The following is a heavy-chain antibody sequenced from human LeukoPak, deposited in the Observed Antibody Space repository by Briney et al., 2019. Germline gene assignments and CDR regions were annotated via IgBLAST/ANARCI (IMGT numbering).Heavy chain of an antibody. CDR2: ISSSSSSI. J-gene: IGHJ4*02. CDR3: ARHPSGYCSGGSCYLRIDY. V-gene: IGHV3-21*01. CDR1: GFTFSSYS. Sequence: GGSLRLSCAASGFTFSSYSMNWVRQAPGKGLEWVSSISSSSSSIYYADSVKGRFTISRDNAKNSLYLQMDSLRAEDTAVYYCARHPSGYCSGGSCYLRIDYWGGGTLVSVS. D-gene: IGHD2-15*01.